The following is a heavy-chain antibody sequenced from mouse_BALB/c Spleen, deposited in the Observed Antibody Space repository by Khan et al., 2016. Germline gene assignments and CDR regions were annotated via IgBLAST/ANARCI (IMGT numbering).Heavy chain of an antibody. D-gene: IGHD2-4*01. V-gene: IGHV5-6*01. CDR2: ISSGGGYT. CDR1: GFTFSTYG. CDR3: ARRIYYDYENYAMDY. J-gene: IGHJ4*01. Sequence: EVQLVESGGDLVKPGGSLKLSCAASGFTFSTYGMSWVRQSPDKRLEWVATISSGGGYTYYPDSLKGRFIISRDNAKNTLYLQMSSLKSEDTAMYYCARRIYYDYENYAMDYWGQRTSVTVSS.